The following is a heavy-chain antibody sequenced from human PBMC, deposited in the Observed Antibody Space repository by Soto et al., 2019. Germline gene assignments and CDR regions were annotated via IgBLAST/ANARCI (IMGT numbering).Heavy chain of an antibody. D-gene: IGHD5-12*01. V-gene: IGHV1-69*05. J-gene: IGHJ4*02. CDR3: ARERGYSGYDYSY. CDR1: GGTLSIDL. Sequence: SAKVSCTASGGTLSIDLISCVRKTPGQGLEWMGGIIPIFGTANYAQKLQGRVTMTTDTSTSTAYMELRSLRSDDTAVYYCARERGYSGYDYSYWGQGTLVTVSS. CDR2: IIPIFGTA.